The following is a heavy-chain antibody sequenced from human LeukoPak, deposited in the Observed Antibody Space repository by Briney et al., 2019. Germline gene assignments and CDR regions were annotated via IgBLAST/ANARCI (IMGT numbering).Heavy chain of an antibody. V-gene: IGHV3-53*01. Sequence: PGGSLRLSCAASGFTVSSNYMSWVRQSPGKGLEWVSVVYSGGSTYYADSVKGRSTISRDTSKNTLYLKMNSLRAEDTALYYCATTYCSSTSCYPYYFDYWGQGTLVTVSS. CDR2: VYSGGST. D-gene: IGHD2-2*01. CDR1: GFTVSSNY. CDR3: ATTYCSSTSCYPYYFDY. J-gene: IGHJ4*02.